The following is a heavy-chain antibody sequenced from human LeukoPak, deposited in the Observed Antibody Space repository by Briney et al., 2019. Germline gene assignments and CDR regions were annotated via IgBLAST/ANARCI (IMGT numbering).Heavy chain of an antibody. J-gene: IGHJ4*02. CDR2: ISSSSKYI. Sequence: TGGSLRLSCAASGFTFSSYXXXXXRQAPGKGLXXXXXISSSSKYIFYADSVKGRFTISRDNAENSLYLQMNSLRAEDTAVYYCARFETVTPELDDYWGQGTLVTVSS. D-gene: IGHD4-17*01. CDR1: GFTFSSYX. CDR3: ARFETVTPELDDY. V-gene: IGHV3-21*01.